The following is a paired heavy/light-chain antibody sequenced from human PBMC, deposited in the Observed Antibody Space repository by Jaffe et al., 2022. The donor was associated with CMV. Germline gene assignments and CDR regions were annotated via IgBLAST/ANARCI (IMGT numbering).Heavy chain of an antibody. Sequence: EVQLVESGGGLVKPGGSLRLSCVASGFTFSNYIMNWVRQAPGKGLEWVSSISSSHTYIYYADSVKGRFTISRDNAENSLSLQMNSLRAEDTAIYYCVRDAGRSVSYWSRSRENKLNDAFDFWGQGTLVTVSS. V-gene: IGHV3-21*01. D-gene: IGHD1-26*01. J-gene: IGHJ3*01. CDR3: VRDAGRSVSYWSRSRENKLNDAFDF. CDR2: ISSSHTYI. CDR1: GFTFSNYI.
Light chain of an antibody. CDR3: QQTYSSPGS. CDR2: AAS. Sequence: DIQMTQSPLSLSASVGDRVTISCRASQSVSPYLNWYQQKPGKAPKLLIYAASSLQSGVPSRFSGSGSGTDFTLIISSLEPEDFATYFCQQTYSSPGSFGQGTKVEVK. J-gene: IGKJ1*01. V-gene: IGKV1-39*01. CDR1: QSVSPY.